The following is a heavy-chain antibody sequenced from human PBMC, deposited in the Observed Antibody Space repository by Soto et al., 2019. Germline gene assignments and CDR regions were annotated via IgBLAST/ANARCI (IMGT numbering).Heavy chain of an antibody. Sequence: SLRLSCAASGFTFSNYAMNWVRQAPGKGLEWVSGISGSSYTTYYADSVKGRFTISRDNSKNTLYLQMTSLRVDDTALYYCAEEATMSTFDYWGQGTLVTVSS. V-gene: IGHV3-23*01. CDR3: AEEATMSTFDY. D-gene: IGHD5-12*01. CDR1: GFTFSNYA. J-gene: IGHJ4*02. CDR2: ISGSSYTT.